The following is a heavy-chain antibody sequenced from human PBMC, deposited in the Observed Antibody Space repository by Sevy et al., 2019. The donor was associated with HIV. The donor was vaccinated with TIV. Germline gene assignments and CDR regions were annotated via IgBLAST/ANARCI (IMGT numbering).Heavy chain of an antibody. CDR2: ISSSGSTI. CDR1: GFTFSDYY. D-gene: IGHD6-19*01. J-gene: IGHJ4*02. V-gene: IGHV3-11*01. CDR3: ARDLAIAVAGTAPAMDY. Sequence: GGSLRLSCAASGFTFSDYYMSWIRQAPGKGLEWVSYISSSGSTIYYADSLKGRFTISRDNAKNSLYLQMNSLRAEDTAVYYCARDLAIAVAGTAPAMDYWGQGTLVTVSS.